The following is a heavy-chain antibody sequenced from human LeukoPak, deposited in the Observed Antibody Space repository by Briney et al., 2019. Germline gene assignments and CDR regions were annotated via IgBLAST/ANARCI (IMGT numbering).Heavy chain of an antibody. V-gene: IGHV3-23*01. J-gene: IGHJ4*02. CDR2: ISGSGGST. CDR1: GFTFSSYA. D-gene: IGHD3-10*01. CDR3: AKDQRITMVRGPPRALGY. Sequence: PGGSLRLSCAASGFTFSSYAMSWVRQALGKGLEWVSAISGSGGSTYYADSVKGRFTISRDNSKNTLYLQMNSLRAEDTAVYYCAKDQRITMVRGPPRALGYWGQGTLVTVSS.